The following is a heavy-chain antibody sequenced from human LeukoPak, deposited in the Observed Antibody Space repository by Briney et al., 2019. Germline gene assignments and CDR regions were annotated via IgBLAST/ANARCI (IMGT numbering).Heavy chain of an antibody. V-gene: IGHV1-46*01. CDR2: IYPSGGGT. CDR1: GYTFTGYF. CDR3: ARDGSGWQFDF. J-gene: IGHJ4*02. D-gene: IGHD6-19*01. Sequence: GASVKVSCKASGYTFTGYFMHWVRQAPGQGLEWMGIIYPSGGGTRYAQKFQGRVTMTRDTSTTTVYMELSSLRSEDTAVYYCARDGSGWQFDFWGQGTLVTVSS.